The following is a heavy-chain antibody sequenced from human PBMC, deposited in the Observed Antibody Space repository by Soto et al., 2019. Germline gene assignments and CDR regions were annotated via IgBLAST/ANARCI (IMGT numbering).Heavy chain of an antibody. V-gene: IGHV5-51*01. CDR2: IYPGDSDT. Sequence: GESLKISCKGSGYSFTSYWSGWVRQMPGKGLEWMGIIYPGDSDTRYSPSFQGQVTISADKSISTAYLQWSSLKASDTAMYYCARLRRESPNYYGSGSYSGWFDPWGQGTLVTVSS. D-gene: IGHD3-10*01. CDR3: ARLRRESPNYYGSGSYSGWFDP. CDR1: GYSFTSYW. J-gene: IGHJ5*02.